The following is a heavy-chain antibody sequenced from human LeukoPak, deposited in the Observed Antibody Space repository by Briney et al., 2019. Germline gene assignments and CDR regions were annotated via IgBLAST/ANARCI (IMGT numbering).Heavy chain of an antibody. CDR3: ARVLPDGFFPLEY. Sequence: GASVKVSCKASGYTFTGYYIHWVRQAPGQGLEWMGGINPNSGGTDYAQKFQGRVTMTRDTSISTAYMDLSRLKSDASAVYYCARVLPDGFFPLEYWGQGTLVTVSS. J-gene: IGHJ4*02. CDR1: GYTFTGYY. D-gene: IGHD3/OR15-3a*01. CDR2: INPNSGGT. V-gene: IGHV1-2*02.